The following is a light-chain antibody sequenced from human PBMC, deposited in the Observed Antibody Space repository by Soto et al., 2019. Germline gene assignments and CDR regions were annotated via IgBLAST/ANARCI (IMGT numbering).Light chain of an antibody. J-gene: IGKJ2*02. V-gene: IGKV3-20*01. CDR2: GAS. CDR3: QQYGISPPCT. Sequence: EIVLTQSPGTLSLSPGERATLSCRASQSVSSSYLAWYQQQPGQAPRLLIYGASSRATGIPDRFSGSGSGTDFTLTISRLEPEDFAVYYCQQYGISPPCTFGKGTKLE. CDR1: QSVSSSY.